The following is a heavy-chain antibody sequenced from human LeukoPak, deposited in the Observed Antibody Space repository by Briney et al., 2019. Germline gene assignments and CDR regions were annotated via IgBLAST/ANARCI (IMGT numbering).Heavy chain of an antibody. Sequence: GGSLRLSCAASGFTFSSYAMSWVRQAPGKGLEWVSAISGSGGSTYYADSVKGRFTISRDNSKNTLYLQMNSLRAEDTAVYYCAFHPPPWLGGGPDYWGQGTLVTVSS. J-gene: IGHJ4*02. D-gene: IGHD2-15*01. CDR3: AFHPPPWLGGGPDY. CDR1: GFTFSSYA. CDR2: ISGSGGST. V-gene: IGHV3-23*01.